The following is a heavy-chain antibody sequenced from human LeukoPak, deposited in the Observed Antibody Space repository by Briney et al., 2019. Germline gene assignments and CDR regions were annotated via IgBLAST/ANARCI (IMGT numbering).Heavy chain of an antibody. V-gene: IGHV3-7*05. CDR1: GFTFSSFW. J-gene: IGHJ4*02. CDR2: INQDGSEK. CDR3: ARDATPPGIIFDY. Sequence: GGSLRLSCEVSGFTFSSFWMNWVRQAPGKGLERVANINQDGSEKWYVDSVKGRFTISRDNAKNSVFLQMNSLRAEDTAVYYCARDATPPGIIFDYWGQGTLVTVSS. D-gene: IGHD3-16*01.